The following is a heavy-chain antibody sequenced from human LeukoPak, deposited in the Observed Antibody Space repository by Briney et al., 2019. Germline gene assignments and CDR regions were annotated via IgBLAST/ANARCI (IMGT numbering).Heavy chain of an antibody. V-gene: IGHV3-30*02. D-gene: IGHD3-3*01. CDR3: ARGSGRITIFGVPY. Sequence: GGSLRLSCAASGFTFSSYGMHWVRQAPGKGLEWVAFIRYDGSNKYYADSVKGRFTVSRDNANNSLSLQMNRLRAEDTAVYYCARGSGRITIFGVPYWGQGTLVTVSS. CDR1: GFTFSSYG. CDR2: IRYDGSNK. J-gene: IGHJ4*02.